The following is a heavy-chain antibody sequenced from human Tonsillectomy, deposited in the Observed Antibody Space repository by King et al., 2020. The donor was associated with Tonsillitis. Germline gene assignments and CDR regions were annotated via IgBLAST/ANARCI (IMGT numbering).Heavy chain of an antibody. CDR3: ARIRYRGDSDYYFDY. Sequence: TLKESGPALVRPTQTLTLTCSFSGFSLTTFAMSVTWIRQPPGKALEWLALFDWNDDTYYTSTLRNRLTISKDTSENQVVLTMTNMDPVDTATYFCARIRYRGDSDYYFDYWGQGTLVTVSS. V-gene: IGHV2-70*01. CDR2: FDWNDDT. J-gene: IGHJ4*02. D-gene: IGHD5-12*01. CDR1: GFSLTTFAMS.